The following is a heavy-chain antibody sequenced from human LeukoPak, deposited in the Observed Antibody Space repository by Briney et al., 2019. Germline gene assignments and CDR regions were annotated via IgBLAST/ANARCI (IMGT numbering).Heavy chain of an antibody. V-gene: IGHV4-61*05. CDR2: VHYSGST. D-gene: IGHD6-19*01. CDR3: ARHNGRPIGLAGGFDY. Sequence: PSETLSLTCTVSGASITSSTYYWGWIRQPAGKGLEWIGYVHYSGSTNYNPSLKSRVTISVDRSKNQFSLKLSSVTAADTAVYYCARHNGRPIGLAGGFDYWGQGSLVTVSS. J-gene: IGHJ4*02. CDR1: GASITSSTYY.